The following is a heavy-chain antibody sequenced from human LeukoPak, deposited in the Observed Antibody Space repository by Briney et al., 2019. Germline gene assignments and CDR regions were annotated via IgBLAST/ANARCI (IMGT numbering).Heavy chain of an antibody. V-gene: IGHV3-23*01. CDR1: GFTFSSYA. Sequence: PGGSLRLSCAASGFTFSSYAMSWVRQAPGKGLEWVSAISGSGGSTYHADSVKGLFTISRDNSENTLYLQMNSLRAEDTAVYYCAKLADDYSNYRNWFDPWGQGTLVTVSS. CDR2: ISGSGGST. J-gene: IGHJ5*02. CDR3: AKLADDYSNYRNWFDP. D-gene: IGHD4-11*01.